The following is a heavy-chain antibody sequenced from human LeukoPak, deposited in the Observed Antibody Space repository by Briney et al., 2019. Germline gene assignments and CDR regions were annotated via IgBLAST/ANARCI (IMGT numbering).Heavy chain of an antibody. CDR3: TAALYYYGSGSPPGDY. D-gene: IGHD3-10*01. V-gene: IGHV3-15*01. CDR2: IKSKTDGGTT. Sequence: GGCLRLSCAASGFTFSNAWMSWVCQAPGKGLEWVGRIKSKTDGGTTDYAAPVKGRFTISRDDSKNTLYLQMNSLKTEDTAVYYCTAALYYYGSGSPPGDYWGQGTLVTVSS. J-gene: IGHJ4*02. CDR1: GFTFSNAW.